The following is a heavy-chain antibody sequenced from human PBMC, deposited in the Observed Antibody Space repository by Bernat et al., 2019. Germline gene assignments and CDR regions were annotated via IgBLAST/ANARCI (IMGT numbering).Heavy chain of an antibody. J-gene: IGHJ6*02. V-gene: IGHV3-11*05. CDR3: AGDYYGSANEGGNYGMDV. D-gene: IGHD3-10*01. Sequence: QVQLVESGGGLVKPGGSLRLSCAASGFTFSDYYMSWIRQAPGKGLEWVSYISSSSYTNYADSVKGRFTISRDNAKKSLYLQMNSLRAEDTAVYYCAGDYYGSANEGGNYGMDVWGQGTTVTVSS. CDR1: GFTFSDYY. CDR2: ISSSSYT.